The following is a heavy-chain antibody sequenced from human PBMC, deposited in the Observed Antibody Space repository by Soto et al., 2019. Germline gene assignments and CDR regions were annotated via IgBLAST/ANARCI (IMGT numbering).Heavy chain of an antibody. D-gene: IGHD3-22*01. V-gene: IGHV1-18*01. CDR3: ARVGTSSGYYYVKDY. CDR2: ISAYNGNT. CDR1: GYTFTSYG. J-gene: IGHJ4*02. Sequence: GASVNVSCKASGYTFTSYGISWVRQAPGQGLEWMGWISAYNGNTNYAQKLQGRVTMTTDTSTSTAYMELRSLRSDDTAVYYCARVGTSSGYYYVKDYWGQGTLVTVSS.